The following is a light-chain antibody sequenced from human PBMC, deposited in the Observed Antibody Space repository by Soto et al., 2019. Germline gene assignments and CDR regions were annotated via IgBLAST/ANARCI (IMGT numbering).Light chain of an antibody. CDR2: EVT. CDR1: SSDVATYNL. Sequence: QSALTQPASVSGSPGQSITISCTGTSSDVATYNLVSWCQQRPGTAPQLIIYEVTKRPSGVSTRFSGSQSGNTASLTISGLQADDEADYYCCSRVFGGGTKLTVL. J-gene: IGLJ3*02. CDR3: CSRV. V-gene: IGLV2-23*02.